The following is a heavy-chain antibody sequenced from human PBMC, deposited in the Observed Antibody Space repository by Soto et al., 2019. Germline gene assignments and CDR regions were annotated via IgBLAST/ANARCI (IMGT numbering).Heavy chain of an antibody. D-gene: IGHD6-13*01. CDR3: ARVVLLEQQQRNYGMDV. J-gene: IGHJ6*02. CDR2: IIPIFGTA. CDR1: GGTFSSYA. V-gene: IGHV1-69*13. Sequence: SVKVSCKASGGTFSSYAISWVRQAPGQGLEWMGGIIPIFGTAIYAQKFQGRVTITADESTSTAYMELSSVTAADTAVYYCARVVLLEQQQRNYGMDVWGQGTTVTVSS.